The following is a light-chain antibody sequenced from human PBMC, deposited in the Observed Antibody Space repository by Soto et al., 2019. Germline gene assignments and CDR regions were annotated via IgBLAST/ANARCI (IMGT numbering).Light chain of an antibody. J-gene: IGLJ2*01. Sequence: QSVSESPGKTVTVSCTGSSGSIASNYVQWYQQRPGSAPTIVIYEDNQRPSGVPDRFSGSVDSSSNSASLTISGLKTEDEADYYCQSYDSDSVIFGGGTKVTVL. CDR2: EDN. CDR1: SGSIASNY. V-gene: IGLV6-57*02. CDR3: QSYDSDSVI.